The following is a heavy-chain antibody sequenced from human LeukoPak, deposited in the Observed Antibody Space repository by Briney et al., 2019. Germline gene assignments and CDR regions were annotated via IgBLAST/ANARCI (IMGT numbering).Heavy chain of an antibody. Sequence: QPGGSLRLSCAASGFTFSSYWMSWVRQAPGKGLEWVSVIYSGGSTYYADSVKGRFTISRDNSKNTLYLQMNSLRAEDTAVYYCASPRLSGYDSAIPGDYYYYGMDVWGQGTTVTVSS. CDR2: IYSGGST. J-gene: IGHJ6*02. D-gene: IGHD5-12*01. V-gene: IGHV3-66*01. CDR1: GFTFSSYW. CDR3: ASPRLSGYDSAIPGDYYYYGMDV.